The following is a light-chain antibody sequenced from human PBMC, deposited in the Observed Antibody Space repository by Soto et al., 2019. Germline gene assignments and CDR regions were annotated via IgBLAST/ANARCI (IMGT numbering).Light chain of an antibody. CDR3: QQYKSWPTIT. CDR1: QSVGSN. V-gene: IGKV3-15*01. Sequence: DIVMTQSPATLSVSPGEGATLSCRASQSVGSNLAWYQQKPAQAPRLLIYGVSTRATGTPARFSGSGSGTEFTLTISSVQSEDFAVYYGQQYKSWPTITFGQGTRLEIK. J-gene: IGKJ5*01. CDR2: GVS.